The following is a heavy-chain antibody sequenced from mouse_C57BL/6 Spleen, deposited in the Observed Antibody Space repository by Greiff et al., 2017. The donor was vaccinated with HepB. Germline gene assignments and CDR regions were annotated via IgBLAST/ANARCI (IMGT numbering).Heavy chain of an antibody. Sequence: VQLQQPGAELVKPGASVKLYCKASGYTFTSYLMHWVQQRPGRGLEWIGRIDPNSGGTKYNEKFKSKDTLTVDKPSSTAYMQLSSLTSADSAVYYCARAICPTTFPYYFDYWGQGTTRTVSS. CDR1: GYTFTSYL. CDR3: ARAICPTTFPYYFDY. J-gene: IGHJ2*01. D-gene: IGHD2-12*01. CDR2: IDPNSGGT. V-gene: IGHV1-72*01.